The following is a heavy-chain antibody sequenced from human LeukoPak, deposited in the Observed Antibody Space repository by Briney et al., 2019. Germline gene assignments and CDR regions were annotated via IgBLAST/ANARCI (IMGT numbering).Heavy chain of an antibody. Sequence: GASVKVSCKASSYTFNVYYMHWVRQAPGQGLEWMGWINPNSGGTNHAQKFQGRVTMTTDTSISTAYMELSRLRSDDTAVYYCARSNYYDSSGSDYWGQGTLVTVSS. CDR2: INPNSGGT. CDR1: SYTFNVYY. V-gene: IGHV1-2*02. CDR3: ARSNYYDSSGSDY. J-gene: IGHJ4*02. D-gene: IGHD3-22*01.